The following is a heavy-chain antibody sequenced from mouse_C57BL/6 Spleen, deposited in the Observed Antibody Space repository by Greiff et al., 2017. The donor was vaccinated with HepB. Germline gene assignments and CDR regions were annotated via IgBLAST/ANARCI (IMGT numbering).Heavy chain of an antibody. J-gene: IGHJ2*01. CDR1: GFNIKDYY. CDR2: IDPEDGET. D-gene: IGHD3-3*01. V-gene: IGHV14-2*01. Sequence: EVQLQQSGAELVKPGASVKLSCTASGFNIKDYYMHWVKQRTEQGLEWIGRIDPEDGETKYAPQFQGKATITADTSSNTAYLQLSSLTSEDTAVYYCARNSYVLDYWGQGTTLTVSS. CDR3: ARNSYVLDY.